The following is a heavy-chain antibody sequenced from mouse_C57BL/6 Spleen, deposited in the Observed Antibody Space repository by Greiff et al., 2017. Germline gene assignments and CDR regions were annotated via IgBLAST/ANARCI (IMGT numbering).Heavy chain of an antibody. V-gene: IGHV1-7*01. CDR1: GYTFTSYW. D-gene: IGHD3-2*02. CDR3: ARAAQAIGFDY. CDR2: IIPSSGYT. Sequence: QVQLQQSGAELAKPGASVKLSCKASGYTFTSYWMHWVNQRPGQGLEWIANIIPSSGYTKSNQKFKDKATLTADKSSSTAYMQLSSLTNEDSAVDYCARAAQAIGFDYWGQGTTLTVSA. J-gene: IGHJ2*01.